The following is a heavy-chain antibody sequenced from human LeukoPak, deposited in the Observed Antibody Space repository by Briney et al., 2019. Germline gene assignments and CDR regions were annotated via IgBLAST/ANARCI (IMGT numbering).Heavy chain of an antibody. CDR3: ARGDYGDYGGYYYYYMDV. D-gene: IGHD4-17*01. V-gene: IGHV4-59*01. CDR2: IYYSGST. J-gene: IGHJ6*03. CDR1: GGSISSYY. Sequence: PSETLSLTCTVSGGSISSYYWSWIRQPPGKGLEWIGYIYYSGSTNYNPSLKSRVTISVDTSKNQFSLKLSSVTAADTAVYYCARGDYGDYGGYYYYYMDVWGKGTTVTISS.